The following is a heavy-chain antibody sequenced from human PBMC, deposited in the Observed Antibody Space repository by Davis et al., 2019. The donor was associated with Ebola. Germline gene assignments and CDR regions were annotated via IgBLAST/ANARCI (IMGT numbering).Heavy chain of an antibody. J-gene: IGHJ6*02. V-gene: IGHV4-61*08. D-gene: IGHD1-26*01. CDR1: GGSISSGGYY. Sequence: SETLSLTCAVSGGSISSGGYYWSWIRQPPGKGLEWIGYIYYSGSTNYNPSLKSRVTISVDTSKNQFSLKLSSVTAADTAVYYCAREALSVVGAYLYYYYGMDVWGQGTTVTVSS. CDR2: IYYSGST. CDR3: AREALSVVGAYLYYYYGMDV.